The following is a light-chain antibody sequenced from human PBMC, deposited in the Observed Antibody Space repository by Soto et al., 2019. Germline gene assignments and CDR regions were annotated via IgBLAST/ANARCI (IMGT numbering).Light chain of an antibody. V-gene: IGLV2-23*01. CDR1: VGL. CDR2: DDT. J-gene: IGLJ1*01. CDR3: CLYVGGRTYL. Sequence: QSGPTQPASVSGSAGQSITISCTGTVGLVSWYQQLPGNVPKLIIYDDTKRPSGVSGRFSGSKSGNTASLTISGLQTEDEADYYCCLYVGGRTYLFGTGTKVTVL.